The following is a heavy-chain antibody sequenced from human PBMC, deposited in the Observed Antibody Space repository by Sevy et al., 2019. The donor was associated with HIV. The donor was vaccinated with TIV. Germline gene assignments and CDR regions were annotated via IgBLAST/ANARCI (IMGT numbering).Heavy chain of an antibody. D-gene: IGHD6-19*01. CDR3: AKDAQWLVLGYYFDY. J-gene: IGHJ4*02. V-gene: IGHV3-30*18. CDR1: GFTFSSYG. CDR2: ISYDGSTK. Sequence: GGSLRLSCAASGFTFSSYGMHWVRQAPGKGLEWVAVISYDGSTKYYADSVKGRFTISRDNSKITLYLQMNSLRAEDTAVYYCAKDAQWLVLGYYFDYWGQGTLVTVSS.